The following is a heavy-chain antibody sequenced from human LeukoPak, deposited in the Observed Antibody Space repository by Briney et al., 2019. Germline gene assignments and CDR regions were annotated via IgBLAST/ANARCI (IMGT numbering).Heavy chain of an antibody. V-gene: IGHV3-7*01. CDR2: IKQDASDK. CDR3: ARHSNKYDYDSSGHYRSFDY. D-gene: IGHD3-22*01. Sequence: PGGSLRLSCAASGFTFSSHWMSWVRQAPGKGLGWVANIKQDASDKYYVDSVKGRFTISRDNAKNSLYLRMNSLRAEDTAVYFCARHSNKYDYDSSGHYRSFDYWGQGTLVTVSS. J-gene: IGHJ4*02. CDR1: GFTFSSHW.